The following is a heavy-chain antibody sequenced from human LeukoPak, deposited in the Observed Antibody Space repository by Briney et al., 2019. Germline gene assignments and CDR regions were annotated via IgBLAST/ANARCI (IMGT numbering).Heavy chain of an antibody. V-gene: IGHV3-7*01. CDR3: ARDQSRDYYDSSGYYYYYYYYMDV. J-gene: IGHJ6*03. D-gene: IGHD3-22*01. Sequence: SGGSLRLSCAASGSTFSSYWMSWVRQAPGKGLEWVANIKQDGSEKYYVDSVKGRFTISRDNAKNSLYLQMNSLRAEDTAVYYCARDQSRDYYDSSGYYYYYYYYMDVWGKGTTVTVSS. CDR1: GSTFSSYW. CDR2: IKQDGSEK.